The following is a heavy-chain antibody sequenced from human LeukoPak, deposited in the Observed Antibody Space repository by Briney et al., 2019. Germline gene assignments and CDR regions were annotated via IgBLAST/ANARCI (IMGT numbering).Heavy chain of an antibody. Sequence: GASVKVSCKASGYTFTSYGISWVRQAPGQGLEWMGWISAYNGNTNYAQKLQGRVTMTTDTSTSTAYMELRSLRSDDTAVYYCARDSSGYGDNYYYYYYMDVWGKGTTVTISS. CDR3: ARDSSGYGDNYYYYYYMDV. CDR1: GYTFTSYG. V-gene: IGHV1-18*01. J-gene: IGHJ6*03. CDR2: ISAYNGNT. D-gene: IGHD3-22*01.